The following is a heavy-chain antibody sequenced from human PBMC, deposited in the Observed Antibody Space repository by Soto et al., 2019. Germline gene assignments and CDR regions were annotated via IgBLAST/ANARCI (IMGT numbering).Heavy chain of an antibody. CDR2: ISSGGSTI. J-gene: IGHJ6*02. V-gene: IGHV3-48*03. Sequence: PGGSLRLSCAASGFTFSSYEMNWVRQAPGKGLEWLSYISSGGSTIYSADSVKGRFTISRDNAKNSLFLQMNSLSAEDTAVYYCARTRGVVDYCYYGMDVWGQRTTVAVSS. D-gene: IGHD3-3*01. CDR3: ARTRGVVDYCYYGMDV. CDR1: GFTFSSYE.